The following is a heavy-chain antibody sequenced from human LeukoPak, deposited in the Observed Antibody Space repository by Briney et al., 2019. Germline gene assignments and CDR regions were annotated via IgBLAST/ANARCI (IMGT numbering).Heavy chain of an antibody. CDR1: GYSLTSYW. CDR3: ARLRVGEDEAFDI. V-gene: IGHV5-51*01. D-gene: IGHD1-26*01. J-gene: IGHJ3*02. Sequence: GESLKISCKGSGYSLTSYWIGWVRQMPGKGLEWMGIIYPGDSDTRYSSSFQGQVTISADKSISTAYLQWSSLKASDTAMYYCARLRVGEDEAFDIWGQGTMVTVSS. CDR2: IYPGDSDT.